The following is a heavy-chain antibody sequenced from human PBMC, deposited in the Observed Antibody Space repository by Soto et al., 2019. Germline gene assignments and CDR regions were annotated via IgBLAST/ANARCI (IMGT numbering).Heavy chain of an antibody. Sequence: QGSLKESGPTLAKPTQTLTLTCTFSGFSLTTSGVGVGWIRQPPGKALEWLSLIYWNDDKRYSPSLKSRLAIVKDTSKNQVVFTMTNMDPMDTATYYCVRWAKGACDVWGQGTMVPVSS. J-gene: IGHJ3*01. CDR3: VRWAKGACDV. CDR1: GFSLTTSGVG. V-gene: IGHV2-5*01. CDR2: IYWNDDK. D-gene: IGHD1-26*01.